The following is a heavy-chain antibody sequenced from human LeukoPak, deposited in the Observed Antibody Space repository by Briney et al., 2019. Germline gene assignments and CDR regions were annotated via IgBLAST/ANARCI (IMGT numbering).Heavy chain of an antibody. D-gene: IGHD1-26*01. CDR2: MNPNSGNT. Sequence: GASVTVSCKASKDTFTIYDVNWVRQATGLGLEWMGWMNPNSGNTSYAQKFQGRVTMTMNSSISTAHMELTSLTSEDTAVYYCARSTMGARRRYDYWGQGTLVTVSS. V-gene: IGHV1-8*01. J-gene: IGHJ4*02. CDR1: KDTFTIYD. CDR3: ARSTMGARRRYDY.